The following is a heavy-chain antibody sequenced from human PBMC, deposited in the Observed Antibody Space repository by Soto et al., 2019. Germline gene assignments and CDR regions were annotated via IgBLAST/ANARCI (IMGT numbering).Heavy chain of an antibody. J-gene: IGHJ6*02. V-gene: IGHV1-2*04. CDR3: ARATTVKGYYYYYGMDV. CDR2: INPNSGGT. D-gene: IGHD4-17*01. Sequence: ASVKVSCKASGYTFTGYYMHWVRQAPGQGLEWMGWINPNSGGTNYAQKFQGWVTMTRDASISTAYMELSRLRSDDTAVYYCARATTVKGYYYYYGMDVWGQGTTVTVSS. CDR1: GYTFTGYY.